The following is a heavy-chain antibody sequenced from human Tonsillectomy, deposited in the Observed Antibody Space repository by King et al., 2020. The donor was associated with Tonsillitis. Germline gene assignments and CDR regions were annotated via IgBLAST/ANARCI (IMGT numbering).Heavy chain of an antibody. CDR2: IYWDDDK. D-gene: IGHD5-24*01. Sequence: LTLKESGPTLVKPTQTLTLTCTFSGFSLTTSGVGGGWIRQPPGKALEWLALIYWDDDKRYSPSLKSRLTITKDTSKNQVVLTMTNMDPVDTATYYCAHRDMATTSGAFDIWGQGTMVTVSS. CDR3: AHRDMATTSGAFDI. V-gene: IGHV2-5*02. CDR1: GFSLTTSGVG. J-gene: IGHJ3*02.